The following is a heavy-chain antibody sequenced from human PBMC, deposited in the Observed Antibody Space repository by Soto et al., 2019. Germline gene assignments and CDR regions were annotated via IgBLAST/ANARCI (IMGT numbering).Heavy chain of an antibody. D-gene: IGHD3-9*01. CDR3: AREKHDILTGYYPPVYYFDY. CDR2: IYYSGST. J-gene: IGHJ4*02. CDR1: GGSISSGGYY. Sequence: PSETLSLTCTVSGGSISSGGYYWSWIRQHPGKGLEWIGYIYYSGSTYYNPSLKSRVTISVDTSKKQFSLKLSSVTAADTAVYYFAREKHDILTGYYPPVYYFDYWGQGTLVTVSS. V-gene: IGHV4-31*03.